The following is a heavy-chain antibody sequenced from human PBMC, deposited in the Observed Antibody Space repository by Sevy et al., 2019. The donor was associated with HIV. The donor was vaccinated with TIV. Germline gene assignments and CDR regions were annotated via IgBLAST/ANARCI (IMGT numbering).Heavy chain of an antibody. V-gene: IGHV3-33*01. Sequence: GGSLRLSCVASGFTFGSYGMLWVRQAPGKGLEWVAVIWFDGSNTYYADSVKGRFTISRDIAKNTLHLQMNSLRAEDTAVYYCARDLEFYDYGDYGPAFMPDYWGQGTLVTVSS. D-gene: IGHD4-17*01. CDR2: IWFDGSNT. J-gene: IGHJ4*02. CDR1: GFTFGSYG. CDR3: ARDLEFYDYGDYGPAFMPDY.